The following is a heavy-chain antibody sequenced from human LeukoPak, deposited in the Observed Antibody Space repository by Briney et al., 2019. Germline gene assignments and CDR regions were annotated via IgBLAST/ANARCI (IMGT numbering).Heavy chain of an antibody. D-gene: IGHD3-10*01. CDR3: AREGTAFDP. CDR2: ISSSGSTI. J-gene: IGHJ5*02. V-gene: IGHV3-48*03. CDR1: GFTFSSYE. Sequence: GGSLRLSCAASGFTFSSYEMNWVRQAPGKGLEWVSYISSSGSTIYYADSVKGRFTISRDNAKDSLYLQMNSLRAEDTAVYYCAREGTAFDPWGQGTLVTVSS.